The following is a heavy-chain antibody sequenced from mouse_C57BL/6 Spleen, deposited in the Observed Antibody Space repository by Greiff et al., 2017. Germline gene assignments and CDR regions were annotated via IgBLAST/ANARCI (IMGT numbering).Heavy chain of an antibody. CDR1: GFTFSDYG. V-gene: IGHV5-17*01. Sequence: EVQVVESGGGLVKPGGSLKLSCAASGFTFSDYGMHWVRQAPEKGLEWVAYISSGSSTIYYADTVKGRFTISRDNAKNTLFLQMTSLRSEDTAMYYCAREAQALSLYYFDYWGQGTTLTVSS. CDR3: AREAQALSLYYFDY. CDR2: ISSGSSTI. J-gene: IGHJ2*01. D-gene: IGHD3-2*02.